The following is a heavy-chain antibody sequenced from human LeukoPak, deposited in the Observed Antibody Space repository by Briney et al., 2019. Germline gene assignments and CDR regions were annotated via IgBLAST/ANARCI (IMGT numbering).Heavy chain of an antibody. J-gene: IGHJ4*02. CDR2: FDPDDGIT. V-gene: IGHV1-24*01. D-gene: IGHD2-2*01. Sequence: ASVKVSCTVSGYTLTVLSIHWVRQAPGKGLEWMGGFDPDDGITIYAQKFKGRLTTTEDTSADTAYMELSSLTSEDTAIYYCAVLPLAMPPQYYFDYWGQGTLVTVSS. CDR3: AVLPLAMPPQYYFDY. CDR1: GYTLTVLS.